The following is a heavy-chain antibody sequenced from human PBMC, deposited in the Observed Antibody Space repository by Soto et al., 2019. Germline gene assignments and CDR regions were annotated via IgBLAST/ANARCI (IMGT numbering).Heavy chain of an antibody. V-gene: IGHV4-39*01. CDR2: IYYSGST. Sequence: QLQLQESGPGLVKPSETLSLTCTVSGGYISSSSYYWGWIRQPPGKGLEWIGSIYYSGSTYYNPSLKSRVTIPVDTSKNQFSLKLSSVTAADTAISYCAKKVKSGPGSQYFDYWGQGTLVTVSS. J-gene: IGHJ4*02. CDR3: AKKVKSGPGSQYFDY. D-gene: IGHD3-10*01. CDR1: GGYISSSSYY.